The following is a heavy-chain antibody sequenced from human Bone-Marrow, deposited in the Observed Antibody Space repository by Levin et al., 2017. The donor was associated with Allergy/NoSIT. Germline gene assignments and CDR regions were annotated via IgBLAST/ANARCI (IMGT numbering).Heavy chain of an antibody. Sequence: GESLKISCQVSGFNVIHSWMTWVRQAPGKGLEWVGRIKNKADGETTQYAAAVKGRFTISRDDSKNTAYLQMNSLKGEDTAVYYCTTESWCSSTTCPATRDLWGQGTMVTVSS. CDR2: IKNKADGETT. J-gene: IGHJ3*01. V-gene: IGHV3-15*01. CDR3: TTESWCSSTTCPATRDL. D-gene: IGHD2-2*01. CDR1: GFNVIHSW.